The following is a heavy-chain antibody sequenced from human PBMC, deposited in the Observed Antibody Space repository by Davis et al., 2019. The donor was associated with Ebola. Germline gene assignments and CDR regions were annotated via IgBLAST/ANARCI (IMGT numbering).Heavy chain of an antibody. V-gene: IGHV3-7*01. CDR3: AREMRRSYGQIDL. CDR2: IGQRGAEN. CDR1: GFTFNSYW. Sequence: PGGSLRLSCAASGFTFNSYWMSWVRQPPGKGLEWVATIGQRGAENRCLDSVKGRFSISRDDAKNSLYLHMDSLRAEDTAVYYCAREMRRSYGQIDLWGQGTLVTVSS. J-gene: IGHJ5*02. D-gene: IGHD3-10*01.